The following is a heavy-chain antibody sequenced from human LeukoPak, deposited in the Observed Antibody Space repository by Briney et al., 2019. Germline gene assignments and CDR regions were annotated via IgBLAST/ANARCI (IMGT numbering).Heavy chain of an antibody. CDR2: MYTGGST. V-gene: IGHV3-53*01. Sequence: PRGSPRLSRAASGFTISTNYMSWVRQAPGKGLEWVSVMYTGGSTYYADSVKGRFTISRDNSKNTLYLQMNSLRAEDTALYYCARAPFYYDSSGYPYFDGWGQGTLVTVSS. J-gene: IGHJ4*02. CDR1: GFTISTNY. CDR3: ARAPFYYDSSGYPYFDG. D-gene: IGHD3-22*01.